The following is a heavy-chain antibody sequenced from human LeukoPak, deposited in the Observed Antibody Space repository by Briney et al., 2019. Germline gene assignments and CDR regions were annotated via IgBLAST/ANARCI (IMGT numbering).Heavy chain of an antibody. CDR2: ISGSGGST. V-gene: IGHV3-23*01. D-gene: IGHD6-19*01. CDR1: GFTFSSYA. J-gene: IGHJ4*02. Sequence: GGSLRLSCAASGFTFSSYAMSWVRQAPGKGLEWVSAISGSGGSTYYADSVKGRFTISRDNSKNTLYLQMNSLRAEDTAVYYCAKDLGRAPGGIAVSWGQGTLVTVSS. CDR3: AKDLGRAPGGIAVS.